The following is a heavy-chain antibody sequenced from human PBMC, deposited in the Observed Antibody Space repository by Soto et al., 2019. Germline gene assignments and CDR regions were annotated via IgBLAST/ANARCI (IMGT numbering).Heavy chain of an antibody. D-gene: IGHD3-22*01. CDR2: IYWDDDK. CDR1: GFSLSTSGVG. V-gene: IGHV2-5*02. CDR3: AHRVFYGNYCGKYYYPDWDF. J-gene: IGHJ6*04. Sequence: SGPTLVNPTQTLTLTCTFSGFSLSTSGVGVGWIRQPPGKALEWLALIYWDDDKRYSPSLKSRLTITKDTSKNQVVLTMTNMDPLDTPKYSCAHRVFYGNYCGKYYYPDWDFWGKGTTVPVSP.